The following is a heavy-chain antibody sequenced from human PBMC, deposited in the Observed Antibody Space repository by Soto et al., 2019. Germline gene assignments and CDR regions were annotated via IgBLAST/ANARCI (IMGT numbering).Heavy chain of an antibody. CDR3: AAGIGITFGGVTREFDY. V-gene: IGHV1-69*13. J-gene: IGHJ4*02. CDR2: IIPLFGTP. D-gene: IGHD3-16*01. Sequence: SVKVSCKVSGGSFTTLAFSWVRQAPGQGLEWMGRIIPLFGTPNYAQRFQGRVAIFADESTNTTYMELSSLTSEDPAVYYCAAGIGITFGGVTREFDYWGQGTLVTVSS. CDR1: GGSFTTLA.